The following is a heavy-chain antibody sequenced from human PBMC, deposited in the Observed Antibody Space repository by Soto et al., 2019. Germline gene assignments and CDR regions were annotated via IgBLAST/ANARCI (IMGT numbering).Heavy chain of an antibody. CDR1: GFTFSTYG. Sequence: QVQLVDSGGGEVQPGRSLTISCAASGFTFSTYGMHWVRQTPGKGLEWVAVISYDGTNKFYSDSVKGRFTISRGNFKNTLTLQMNSLRADVTAVYSCAKDLQSYGDYDYYCYGLDVWGLGTRVTVSS. CDR2: ISYDGTNK. CDR3: AKDLQSYGDYDYYCYGLDV. J-gene: IGHJ6*02. V-gene: IGHV3-30*18. D-gene: IGHD4-17*01.